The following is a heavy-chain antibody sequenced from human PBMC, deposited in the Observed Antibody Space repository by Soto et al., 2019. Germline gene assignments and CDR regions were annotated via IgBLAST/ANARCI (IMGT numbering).Heavy chain of an antibody. CDR1: GYTFTNYG. Sequence: QVQLLQSGAEVKKPGASVKVSCKASGYTFTNYGITWVRQAPGQGLAWMGWISAYNGDTHYTQRLHGRVTMTTDTSTSTAYMERRGLSSDDTAVYYCARGRRPVGYFYYYMDGWGKGTTVTVSS. CDR2: ISAYNGDT. CDR3: ARGRRPVGYFYYYMDG. J-gene: IGHJ6*03. V-gene: IGHV1-18*01. D-gene: IGHD6-25*01.